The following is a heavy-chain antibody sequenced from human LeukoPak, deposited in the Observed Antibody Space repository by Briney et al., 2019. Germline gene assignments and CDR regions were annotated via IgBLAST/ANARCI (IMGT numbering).Heavy chain of an antibody. D-gene: IGHD3-10*01. Sequence: GWPLRLSCAASVFIFSSYGIQWVRQAPGKRLEGVAVISFDGTTKYYADSVKGRFTISRDNSKNTVYLQMNSLRVEDAAVYYCAKDATSSGRYYFDHWGQGTLVTVSS. CDR2: ISFDGTTK. J-gene: IGHJ4*02. CDR3: AKDATSSGRYYFDH. CDR1: VFIFSSYG. V-gene: IGHV3-30*18.